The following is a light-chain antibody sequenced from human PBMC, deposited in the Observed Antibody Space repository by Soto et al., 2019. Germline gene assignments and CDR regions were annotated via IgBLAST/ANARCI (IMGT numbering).Light chain of an antibody. V-gene: IGKV1-39*01. CDR3: QQSYSTPWT. CDR2: TAS. J-gene: IGKJ1*01. Sequence: DIQMTQSPSSLSASVGDRVTITYRTSQPISDYLNWYQQKPGKAPSLLIYTASNLQTGVPSRFSGSGSGTHFTLTISSLQPEDFATYYCQQSYSTPWTFGQGTKVDIK. CDR1: QPISDY.